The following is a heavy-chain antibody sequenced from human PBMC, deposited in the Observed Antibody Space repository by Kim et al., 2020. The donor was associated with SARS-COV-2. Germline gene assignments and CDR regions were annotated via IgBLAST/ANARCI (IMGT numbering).Heavy chain of an antibody. J-gene: IGHJ6*02. V-gene: IGHV3-48*02. Sequence: YADSVKGRFTISKDNAKNSLYLQMNSLRDEDTAVYYCARDRVAGAAGVDVWGQGTTVTVSS. CDR3: ARDRVAGAAGVDV. D-gene: IGHD6-19*01.